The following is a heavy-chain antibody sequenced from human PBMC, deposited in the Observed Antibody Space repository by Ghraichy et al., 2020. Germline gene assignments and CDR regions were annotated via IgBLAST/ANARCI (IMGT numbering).Heavy chain of an antibody. CDR3: ARDATRDFNGIYGMDV. V-gene: IGHV4-61*01. Sequence: SETLSLTCTVSGGSVSSGSYYWSWIRQPPGKGLEWIGYIYYSGSTNYNPSLKSRVTISVDTSKNQFSLKLSSVTAADTAVYYCARDATRDFNGIYGMDVWGQGTTVTVSS. CDR1: GGSVSSGSYY. J-gene: IGHJ6*02. D-gene: IGHD2-15*01. CDR2: IYYSGST.